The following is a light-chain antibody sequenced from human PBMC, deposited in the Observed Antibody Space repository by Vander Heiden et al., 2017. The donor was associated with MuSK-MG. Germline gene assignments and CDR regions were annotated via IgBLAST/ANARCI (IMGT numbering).Light chain of an antibody. CDR2: YDD. CDR3: AAWDDSLNGVV. V-gene: IGLV1-36*01. J-gene: IGLJ2*01. CDR1: SSNIGNNA. Sequence: QSVLTQPPSVSEAPRQRVTISCSGSSSNIGNNAVNWYQQLPGKAPKLLIYYDDLRPSGVSDRCSGSKSGTSASLAISGVQSEDEADYYCAAWDDSLNGVVFGGGTKLTVL.